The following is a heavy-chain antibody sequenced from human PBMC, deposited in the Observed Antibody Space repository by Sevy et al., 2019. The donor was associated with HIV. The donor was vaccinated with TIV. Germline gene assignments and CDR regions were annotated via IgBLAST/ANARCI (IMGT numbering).Heavy chain of an antibody. Sequence: EGSLRLSCVGSGISISSHWMNWVRQSPGKGLEWVANINQDGSEIYYVDSVKGRSTISRDNAKNSGYLQMHFLRVEDSGVYYCARAMGVWGQGTTVTVSS. CDR2: INQDGSEI. J-gene: IGHJ6*02. CDR1: GISISSHW. CDR3: ARAMGV. V-gene: IGHV3-7*01.